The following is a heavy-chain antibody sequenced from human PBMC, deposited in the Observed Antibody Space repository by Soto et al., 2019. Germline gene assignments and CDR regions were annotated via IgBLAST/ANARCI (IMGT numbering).Heavy chain of an antibody. CDR3: ARDLFGYCSSTSCYNGFDY. J-gene: IGHJ4*02. V-gene: IGHV6-1*01. Sequence: SQTLSLTCAISGDSVSSNSAAWNWIRQSPSRGLEWLGRTYYRSKWYNDYAVSVKSRITINPETSKNQFSLQLNSVTPEDTAVYYCARDLFGYCSSTSCYNGFDYWGQGTLVTVSS. CDR2: TYYRSKWYN. D-gene: IGHD2-2*02. CDR1: GDSVSSNSAA.